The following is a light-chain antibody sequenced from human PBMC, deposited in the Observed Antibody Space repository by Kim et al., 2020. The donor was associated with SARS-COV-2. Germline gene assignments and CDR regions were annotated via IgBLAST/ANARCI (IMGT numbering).Light chain of an antibody. V-gene: IGLV1-47*01. Sequence: GPRGAISCSGSGSNIGSNFVSWYQPLPGTAPKLLIYRTLARPSGVPDRFSGSKSGTSASLAITGLRSEDEADYYCAAWDDSLNGFVFGSGTKVTVL. J-gene: IGLJ1*01. CDR2: RTL. CDR3: AAWDDSLNGFV. CDR1: GSNIGSNF.